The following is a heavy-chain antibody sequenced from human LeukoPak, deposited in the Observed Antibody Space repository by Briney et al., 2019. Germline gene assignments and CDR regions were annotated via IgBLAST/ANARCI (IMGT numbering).Heavy chain of an antibody. CDR3: VRGLLDY. D-gene: IGHD5/OR15-5a*01. CDR2: IFSDGTGI. CDR1: GFSFSDYW. J-gene: IGHJ4*02. Sequence: GGSLRLSCAVSGFSFSDYWMHWVRQAPGKGLVWVSRIFSDGTGINYADFVKGRFTISGDNVENTLYLQMNSLRAEDTAVYYCVRGLLDYWGQGTRVTVSS. V-gene: IGHV3-74*01.